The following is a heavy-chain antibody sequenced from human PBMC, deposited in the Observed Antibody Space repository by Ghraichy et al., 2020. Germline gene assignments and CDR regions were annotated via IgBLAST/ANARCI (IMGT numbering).Heavy chain of an antibody. J-gene: IGHJ3*02. CDR3: ARRLLTGRRFDAVDI. CDR1: GGSISSYY. D-gene: IGHD3-10*01. CDR2: IYYSGST. Sequence: SQTLSLTCTVSGGSISSYYWSWIRQPPGKGLEWIGYIYYSGSTNYNPSLKSRVTISVDTSKNQFSLKLSSVTAADTAVYYCARRLLTGRRFDAVDIWGQGTLVTVSS. V-gene: IGHV4-59*08.